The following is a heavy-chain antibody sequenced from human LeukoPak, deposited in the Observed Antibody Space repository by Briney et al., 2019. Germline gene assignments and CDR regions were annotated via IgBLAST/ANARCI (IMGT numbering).Heavy chain of an antibody. D-gene: IGHD3-22*01. CDR3: ARVRVDYYDSSGYYLGWFDP. V-gene: IGHV3-7*01. CDR1: GFTFSSYW. J-gene: IGHJ5*02. CDR2: IKQDGSEK. Sequence: GGSLRLSCAASGFTFSSYWMSWVRQAPGKGLEWVANIKQDGSEKYYVDSVKGRFTISRDNAKSSLYLQMNSLRAEDTAVYYCARVRVDYYDSSGYYLGWFDPWGQGTLVTVSS.